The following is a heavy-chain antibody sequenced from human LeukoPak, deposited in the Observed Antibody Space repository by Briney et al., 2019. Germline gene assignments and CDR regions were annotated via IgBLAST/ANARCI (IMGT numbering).Heavy chain of an antibody. CDR2: IYHSGST. Sequence: SETLSLTCTVSDGSISSGAYYWSWIRQPPGKGLEWIAYIYHSGSTYYNPSLKSRVTISVDRSKNQFSLKLSSVTAADTAVYYCARDPSGAEAWWGQGTLVTVSS. D-gene: IGHD1-26*01. CDR3: ARDPSGAEAW. J-gene: IGHJ4*02. V-gene: IGHV4-30-2*01. CDR1: DGSISSGAYY.